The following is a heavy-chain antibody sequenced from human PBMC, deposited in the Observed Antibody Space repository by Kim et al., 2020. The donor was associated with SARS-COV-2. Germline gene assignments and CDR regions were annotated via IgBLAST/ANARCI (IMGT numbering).Heavy chain of an antibody. CDR3: ARDLLVAAAQIYYYYGMDG. CDR2: INAGNGNT. D-gene: IGHD6-13*01. J-gene: IGHJ6*02. Sequence: ASVKVSCKASGYTFTSYAMHWVRQAPGQRLEWMGWINAGNGNTKYSQKFQGRVTITRDTSASTAYMELSSLRSEDTAVYYCARDLLVAAAQIYYYYGMDGWGRGTTVTGSS. V-gene: IGHV1-3*01. CDR1: GYTFTSYA.